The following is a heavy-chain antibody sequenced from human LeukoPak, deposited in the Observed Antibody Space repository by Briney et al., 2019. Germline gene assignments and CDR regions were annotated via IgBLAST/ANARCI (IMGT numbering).Heavy chain of an antibody. D-gene: IGHD4-17*01. J-gene: IGHJ4*02. CDR3: ARGGDYGDYEADY. V-gene: IGHV4-34*01. CDR2: INHSGST. CDR1: GGSFSGYY. Sequence: SETLSLTCAVYGGSFSGYYWSWIRQPPEKGLEWIGEINHSGSTNYNPSLKSRVTISVDTSQNQFSLKLSSVTAADTAVYYCARGGDYGDYEADYWGQGTLVTVSS.